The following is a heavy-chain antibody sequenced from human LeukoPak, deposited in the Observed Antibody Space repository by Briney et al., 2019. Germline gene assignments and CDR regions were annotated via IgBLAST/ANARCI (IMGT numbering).Heavy chain of an antibody. V-gene: IGHV3-23*01. CDR2: ISGSGGST. D-gene: IGHD3-3*01. CDR3: ARDLRVYYGFWSGPYLDYDMDV. Sequence: GGSLRLSCAASEFTFSSYAMSWVRQAPGKGLEWVSAISGSGGSTYYADSVKGRFTISRDNSKNTLYLQMNSLRAEDTAVYYCARDLRVYYGFWSGPYLDYDMDVWGQGTTVTVSS. CDR1: EFTFSSYA. J-gene: IGHJ6*02.